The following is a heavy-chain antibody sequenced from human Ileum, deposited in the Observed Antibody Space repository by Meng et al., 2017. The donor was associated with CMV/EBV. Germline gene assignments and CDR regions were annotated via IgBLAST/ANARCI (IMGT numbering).Heavy chain of an antibody. CDR3: AQDSGKGDY. CDR2: IPYDGKNQ. CDR1: GFIFSSYG. J-gene: IGHJ4*02. Sequence: QVQLEESGGVVVQPGESLRLSCAASGFIFSSYGMHWVRQAPGKGLEWVAFIPYDGKNQYYGDSVKGRFTISRDNSKNTLYLQMNNLRAEDTAVYYCAQDSGKGDYWGQGTLVTVSS. D-gene: IGHD3-10*01. V-gene: IGHV3-30*02.